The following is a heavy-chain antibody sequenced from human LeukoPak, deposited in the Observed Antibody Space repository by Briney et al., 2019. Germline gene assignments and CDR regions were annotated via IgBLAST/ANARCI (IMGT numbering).Heavy chain of an antibody. CDR1: GYTFATCD. CDR2: IIPIFGTA. J-gene: IGHJ4*02. D-gene: IGHD3-3*01. CDR3: ARGPLRFLGGIDY. V-gene: IGHV1-69*13. Sequence: ASVKVSCKASGYTFATCDINWVRQAPGQGLEWMGGIIPIFGTANYAQRFQGRVTITADESTSTAYMELSSLRSEDTAVYYCARGPLRFLGGIDYWGQGTLVTVSS.